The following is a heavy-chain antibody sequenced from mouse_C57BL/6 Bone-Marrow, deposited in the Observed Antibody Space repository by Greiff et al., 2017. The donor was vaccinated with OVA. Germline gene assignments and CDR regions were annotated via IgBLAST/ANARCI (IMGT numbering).Heavy chain of an antibody. CDR2: IYPGGGYT. V-gene: IGHV1-63*01. CDR1: GYTFTNYW. D-gene: IGHD1-1*01. Sequence: QVQLKESGAELVRPGASVKMSCKASGYTFTNYWIGWVKQRPGHGLEWIGDIYPGGGYTNYNEKFKGKATLTADKSSSTAYMQLSSLTSEDSAVYFCARDDYDSSLFAYWGQGTLVTVSA. J-gene: IGHJ3*01. CDR3: ARDDYDSSLFAY.